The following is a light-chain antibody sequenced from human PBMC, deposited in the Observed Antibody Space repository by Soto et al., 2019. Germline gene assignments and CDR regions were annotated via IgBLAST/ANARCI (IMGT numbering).Light chain of an antibody. CDR2: KAS. V-gene: IGKV1-5*03. CDR1: QSIRSW. J-gene: IGKJ1*01. Sequence: DIQVTQSPSTLSASVGDRVTITCRASQSIRSWLAWYQQKPGKAPKLLIYKASSLESGVPSRFSGSGSGTEFTLTISSLQPDDFATYYCQQYNSYSWTFGQGTKVEVK. CDR3: QQYNSYSWT.